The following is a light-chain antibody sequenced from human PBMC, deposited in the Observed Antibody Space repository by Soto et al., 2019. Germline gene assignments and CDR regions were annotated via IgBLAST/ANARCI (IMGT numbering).Light chain of an antibody. CDR2: EVS. CDR3: ISYTSSSTWV. Sequence: QSALTQSRSVSGSPGQSVTISCTGTRSDVGGYNFVSWYQQHPGTAPKLMIYEVSNRPSGVSDRFSGSRSGNTASLTISGLQAEDESDYYCISYTSSSTWVFGGGTKLTVL. CDR1: RSDVGGYNF. V-gene: IGLV2-14*01. J-gene: IGLJ3*02.